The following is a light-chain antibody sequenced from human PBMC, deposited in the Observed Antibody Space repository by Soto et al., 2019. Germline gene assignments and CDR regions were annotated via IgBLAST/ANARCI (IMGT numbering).Light chain of an antibody. V-gene: IGLV2-8*01. J-gene: IGLJ2*01. Sequence: QSALTQPPSASGSPGQSVTIFCTGTSSDVGVYSYVSWYQRHPGKAPKLMIYEVTKRPSGVPDRFSGSKSGNTASLTVSGLQAEDEADYYCSSYAGSNNVVFGGGTKLTVL. CDR2: EVT. CDR1: SSDVGVYSY. CDR3: SSYAGSNNVV.